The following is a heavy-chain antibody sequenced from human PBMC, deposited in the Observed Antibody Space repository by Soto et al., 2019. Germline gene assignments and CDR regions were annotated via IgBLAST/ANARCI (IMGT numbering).Heavy chain of an antibody. J-gene: IGHJ4*02. CDR3: ARNGRMYYDFWSGYYFFDY. V-gene: IGHV4-59*08. Sequence: SETLSLTCTVSGGSISSYYWSWIRQPPGKGLEWIGYIYYSGSTNYNPSLKSRVTISVDTSKNQFSLKLSSVTAADTAVYYCARNGRMYYDFWSGYYFFDYWGQGTLVTVSS. CDR1: GGSISSYY. D-gene: IGHD3-3*01. CDR2: IYYSGST.